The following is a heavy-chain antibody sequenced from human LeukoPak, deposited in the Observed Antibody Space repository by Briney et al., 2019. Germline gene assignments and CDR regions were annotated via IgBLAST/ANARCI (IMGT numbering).Heavy chain of an antibody. D-gene: IGHD5-12*01. CDR1: GYTFSSYG. CDR3: ARSSLGTITAGPFDY. CDR2: ISGYNGNT. Sequence: ASVKVSCKASGYTFSSYGIAWVRQAPGQGLEWMGWISGYNGNTNYAQKLQGRVSMTTDTSTTTAYMELRSLTSDDTVLYYCARSSLGTITAGPFDYWGQGTLVTVFS. J-gene: IGHJ4*02. V-gene: IGHV1-18*01.